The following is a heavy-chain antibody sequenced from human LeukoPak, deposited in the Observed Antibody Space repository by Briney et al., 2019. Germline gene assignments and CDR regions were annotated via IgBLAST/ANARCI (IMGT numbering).Heavy chain of an antibody. CDR1: GFTFDDYA. CDR2: ISWSGVST. J-gene: IGHJ2*01. CDR3: SKGKDTLNPYWYFDV. Sequence: GGSLRLSCAASGFTFDDYAMSWVRQAPGKGLEWVSGISWSGVSTGYADSVKGRFTISRDNTKNSLFLQMNSLRAEDTAFYYCSKGKDTLNPYWYFDVWGRGTLVTLSS. V-gene: IGHV3-20*04. D-gene: IGHD2-15*01.